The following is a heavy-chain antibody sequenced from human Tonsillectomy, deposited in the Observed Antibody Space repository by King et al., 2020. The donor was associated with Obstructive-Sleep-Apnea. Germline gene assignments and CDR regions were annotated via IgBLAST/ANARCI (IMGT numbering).Heavy chain of an antibody. Sequence: QLVQSGPEVKKPGTSVKVSCKASGFTFTSSAMQWVRQARGQRLEWIGWIVVGSGNTNYAQKFQGRVTITRDISTSTAYMELSSLRSEDTAMYYCSADPEYYYDSSGYYSRLYAFDIWGQGTMVTVSS. J-gene: IGHJ3*02. CDR1: GFTFTSSA. CDR3: SADPEYYYDSSGYYSRLYAFDI. D-gene: IGHD3-22*01. CDR2: IVVGSGNT. V-gene: IGHV1-58*02.